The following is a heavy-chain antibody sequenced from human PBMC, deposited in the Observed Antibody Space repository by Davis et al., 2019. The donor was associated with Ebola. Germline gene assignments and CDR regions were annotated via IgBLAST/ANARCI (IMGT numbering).Heavy chain of an antibody. V-gene: IGHV3-30*03. CDR3: ASATGDY. D-gene: IGHD2-15*01. CDR1: GFTFSSYG. CDR2: ISYDGSNK. J-gene: IGHJ4*02. Sequence: GESLKISCAASGFTFSSYGMHWVRQAPGKGLEWVAVISYDGSNKYYADSVKGRFTISRDNSKNTLYLQMNSLRAEDTAVYYCASATGDYWGKGTLVTVSS.